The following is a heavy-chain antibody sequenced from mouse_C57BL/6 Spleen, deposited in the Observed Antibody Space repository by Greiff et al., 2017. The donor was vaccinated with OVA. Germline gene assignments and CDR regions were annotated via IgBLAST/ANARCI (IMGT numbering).Heavy chain of an antibody. CDR3: ARFPYYYGSSPHAMDD. V-gene: IGHV1-18*01. Sequence: VQLQQSGPELVKPGASVKIPCKASGYTFTDYNMDWVKQSHGKSLEWIGDINPNNGGTIYNQKFKGKATLTVDKSSSTAYMELRSLTSEDTAVYYCARFPYYYGSSPHAMDDWGQGTSVTVSS. CDR1: GYTFTDYN. CDR2: INPNNGGT. J-gene: IGHJ4*01. D-gene: IGHD1-1*01.